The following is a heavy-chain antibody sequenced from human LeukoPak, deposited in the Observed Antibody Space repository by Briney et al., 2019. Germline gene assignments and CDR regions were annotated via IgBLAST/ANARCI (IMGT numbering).Heavy chain of an antibody. CDR2: INPNSGGT. D-gene: IGHD2-15*01. J-gene: IGHJ4*02. CDR3: AGEYCSGGSCRQGFDY. V-gene: IGHV1-2*02. CDR1: GYTFTGYY. Sequence: SVKVSCKASGYTFTGYYMHWVRQAPGQGLEWMGWINPNSGGTNHAQNFQGRVTLTRDTSISTDYMELSSLRSDDSAVYYCAGEYCSGGSCRQGFDYWGQGTLVTVS.